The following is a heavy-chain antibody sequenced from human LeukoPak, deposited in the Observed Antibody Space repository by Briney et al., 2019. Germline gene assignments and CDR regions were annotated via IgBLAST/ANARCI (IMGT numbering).Heavy chain of an antibody. CDR1: GGSFSGYY. V-gene: IGHV4-34*01. CDR3: ARHDQDFWSGYTLYYYYYGMDV. D-gene: IGHD3-3*01. Sequence: SETLSLTCAVYGGSFSGYYWSWIRQPPGKGLEWIGSIYYSGSTHYNPSLKSRVTISVDTSKNQFSLKLSSVTAADTAVYYCARHDQDFWSGYTLYYYYYGMDVWGQGTTVTVSS. CDR2: IYYSGST. J-gene: IGHJ6*02.